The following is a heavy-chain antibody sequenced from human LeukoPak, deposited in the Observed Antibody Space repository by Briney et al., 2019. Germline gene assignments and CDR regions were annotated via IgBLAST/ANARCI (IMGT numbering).Heavy chain of an antibody. CDR2: ISGSGGST. V-gene: IGHV3-23*01. CDR1: GFTFSSYA. D-gene: IGHD2-21*02. J-gene: IGHJ4*02. CDR3: AKLPGDCGGDCYSVY. Sequence: PGGSLRLSCSASGFTFSSYAMSWVRQAPGKGLEWVSAISGSGGSTYYADSVKGRFTISRDNSKNTLYLQMNSLRAEDTAVYYCAKLPGDCGGDCYSVYWGQGTLVTVSS.